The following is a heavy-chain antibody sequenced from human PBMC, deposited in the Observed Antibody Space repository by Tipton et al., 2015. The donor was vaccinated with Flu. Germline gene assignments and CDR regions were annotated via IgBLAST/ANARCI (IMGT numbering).Heavy chain of an antibody. Sequence: SLRLSCAGSGFTFSTFWMNWVRQAPGKGLEWVATIKQDGSETYYVDSVKGRFTISRDNAKNSLCLQMNNLRAEDTAVYFCVGGSGWLSDHWGQGTLATVSS. J-gene: IGHJ4*02. CDR1: GFTFSTFW. D-gene: IGHD6-19*01. V-gene: IGHV3-7*01. CDR3: VGGSGWLSDH. CDR2: IKQDGSET.